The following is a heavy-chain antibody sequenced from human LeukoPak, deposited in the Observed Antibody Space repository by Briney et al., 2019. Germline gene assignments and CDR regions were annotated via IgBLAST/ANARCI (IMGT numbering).Heavy chain of an antibody. CDR1: GFIFSSYE. CDR2: ISGSGGST. CDR3: ARDFYDGFALDY. V-gene: IGHV3-23*01. J-gene: IGHJ4*02. D-gene: IGHD2/OR15-2a*01. Sequence: PGGSLRLSCAASGFIFSSYEMHWVRQAPGKGLEWVSAISGSGGSTNYADSVKGRFTISRDNARNSLYLQMDNLRAEDTGVYYCARDFYDGFALDYWGQGTLVTVSS.